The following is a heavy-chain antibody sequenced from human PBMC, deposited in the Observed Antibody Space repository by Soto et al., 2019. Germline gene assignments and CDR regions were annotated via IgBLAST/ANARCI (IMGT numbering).Heavy chain of an antibody. Sequence: ASVKVSCKASGYTFTSYAMHWVRQAPGQRLEWLGWINAGNGNTKYSQKFQGRVTITRDTSASTAYMELSSLRSEDTAVYYCARALTYYYDSSGYSDFDYWGQGTLVTVSS. J-gene: IGHJ4*02. CDR3: ARALTYYYDSSGYSDFDY. V-gene: IGHV1-3*01. CDR2: INAGNGNT. D-gene: IGHD3-22*01. CDR1: GYTFTSYA.